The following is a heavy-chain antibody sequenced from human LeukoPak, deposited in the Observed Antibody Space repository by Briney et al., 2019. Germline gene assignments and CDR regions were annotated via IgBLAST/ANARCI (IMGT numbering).Heavy chain of an antibody. D-gene: IGHD1-26*01. CDR2: INHSGST. Sequence: PSETLSLTCAVYGGPFSGYYWSWIRQPPGKGLEWIGEINHSGSTNYNPSLKSRVTISVDTSKNQLSLKLSSVTAADTAVYYCARGKRIVASPRMDYWGQGTLVTVSS. V-gene: IGHV4-34*01. J-gene: IGHJ4*02. CDR1: GGPFSGYY. CDR3: ARGKRIVASPRMDY.